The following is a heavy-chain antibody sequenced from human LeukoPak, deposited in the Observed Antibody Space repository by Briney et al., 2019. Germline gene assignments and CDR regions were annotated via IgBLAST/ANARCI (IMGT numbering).Heavy chain of an antibody. D-gene: IGHD2-8*02. CDR1: GFTFSSYA. CDR3: ARATTAYCTGGICPNFDY. Sequence: GGSLRLSCAASGFTFSSYAMSWVRQAPGKGLEWVSAISGSGGNTYYADSVKGRFTISRDNSKNTLYLQMNSLRAEDTAVYYCARATTAYCTGGICPNFDYWGQGTLVTVS. V-gene: IGHV3-23*01. J-gene: IGHJ4*02. CDR2: ISGSGGNT.